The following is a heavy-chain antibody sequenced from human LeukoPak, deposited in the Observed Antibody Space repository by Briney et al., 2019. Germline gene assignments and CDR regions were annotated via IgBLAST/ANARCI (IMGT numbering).Heavy chain of an antibody. CDR1: GDSVSTNSAA. Sequence: SQTLSLTCAISGDSVSTNSAAWNWIRQSPSRGLEWLGRTYYRFKGYSDYAVSVKGRIIINPDTSKNQFSLQLNSVTPEYTAVYYCARDRLAVAGFFDYWGQGTLVTVSS. V-gene: IGHV6-1*01. CDR3: ARDRLAVAGFFDY. J-gene: IGHJ4*02. D-gene: IGHD6-19*01. CDR2: TYYRFKGYS.